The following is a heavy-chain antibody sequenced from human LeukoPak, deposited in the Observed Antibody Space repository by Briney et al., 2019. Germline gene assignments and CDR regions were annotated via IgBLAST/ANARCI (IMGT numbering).Heavy chain of an antibody. CDR2: INSDGSST. Sequence: GGSLRLSCAASGFTFSSYWMHWVRQAPGKGLVWDSRINSDGSSTSYADSVKGRFTISRDNAKNTLYLQMNSLRAEDTAVYYCAREYGGYYPNPIDYWGQGTLVTVSS. D-gene: IGHD1-26*01. V-gene: IGHV3-74*01. CDR3: AREYGGYYPNPIDY. J-gene: IGHJ4*02. CDR1: GFTFSSYW.